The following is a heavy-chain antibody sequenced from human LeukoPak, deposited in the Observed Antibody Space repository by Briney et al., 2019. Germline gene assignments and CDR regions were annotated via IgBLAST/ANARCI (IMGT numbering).Heavy chain of an antibody. Sequence: PGGSLRLSCATSGFTFSTYWMSWVRQAPGKGLEWVANIKQDGSETYYADSVKGRFTISRDNTRNFLYLQVNSLRAEDTAVYFCALEEWWRFDYWGQGILVTVSS. CDR2: IKQDGSET. CDR1: GFTFSTYW. V-gene: IGHV3-7*01. J-gene: IGHJ4*02. CDR3: ALEEWWRFDY. D-gene: IGHD2-15*01.